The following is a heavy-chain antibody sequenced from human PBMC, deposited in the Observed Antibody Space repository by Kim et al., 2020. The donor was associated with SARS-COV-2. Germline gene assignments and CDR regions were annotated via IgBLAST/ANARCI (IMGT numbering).Heavy chain of an antibody. CDR3: ARDRWGYNYYGSGSYYPFDY. V-gene: IGHV3-21*01. CDR1: GFTFSSYS. CDR2: ISSSSSYI. Sequence: GGSLRLSCAASGFTFSSYSMNWVRQAPGKGLEWVSSISSSSSYIYYADSVKGRFTISRDNAKNSLYLQMNSLRAEDTAVYYCARDRWGYNYYGSGSYYPFDYWGQGTLVTVSS. J-gene: IGHJ4*02. D-gene: IGHD3-10*01.